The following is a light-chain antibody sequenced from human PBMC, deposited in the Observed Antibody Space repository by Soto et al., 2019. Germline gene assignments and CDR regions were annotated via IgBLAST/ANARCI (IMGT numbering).Light chain of an antibody. V-gene: IGKV1-33*01. Sequence: DIQMTQSPSSLSASVRDRVTITCQASQDIKNYLNWYQQKPGKAPKLLIYAASNLETGVPSRFSGSGSGTDFTFNISSLQPEDIATYYCQHYDNLPYTFGQGTKLEIK. J-gene: IGKJ2*01. CDR3: QHYDNLPYT. CDR2: AAS. CDR1: QDIKNY.